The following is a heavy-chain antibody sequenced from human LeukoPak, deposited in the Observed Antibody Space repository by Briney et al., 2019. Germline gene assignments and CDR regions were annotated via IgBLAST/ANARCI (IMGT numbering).Heavy chain of an antibody. CDR1: AFTFSDYC. CDR2: IYSKADGGTT. Sequence: GGSLRLSCAASAFTFSDYCMTWVRQAPGKGLEWVGRIYSKADGGTTEYPAPVKGRFTISRDDSKNTLYLQMNSLKTEDTAVYYCTTGSNRYDSSDFDYWGQGTLVTVSS. J-gene: IGHJ4*02. D-gene: IGHD3-22*01. CDR3: TTGSNRYDSSDFDY. V-gene: IGHV3-15*01.